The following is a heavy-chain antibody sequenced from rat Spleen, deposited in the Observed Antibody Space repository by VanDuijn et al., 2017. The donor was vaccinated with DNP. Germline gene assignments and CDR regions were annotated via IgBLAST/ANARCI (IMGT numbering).Heavy chain of an antibody. CDR3: ARDMDYYDGSYYRYYFDY. J-gene: IGHJ2*01. D-gene: IGHD1-12*02. CDR1: RLTFSNYD. Sequence: EVQLVESGGGLVQPGRSLNLSCAASRLTFSNYDMAWVRQAPKKGLEWVATINFDGSSTFYRDSVKGRFTISRDNAKNTLYLRMNSLRSEDTATYYCARDMDYYDGSYYRYYFDYWGQGVMVTVSS. CDR2: INFDGSST. V-gene: IGHV5-7*01.